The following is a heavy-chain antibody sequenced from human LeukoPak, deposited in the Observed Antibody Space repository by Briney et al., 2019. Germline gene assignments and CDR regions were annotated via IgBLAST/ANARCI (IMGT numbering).Heavy chain of an antibody. J-gene: IGHJ4*02. V-gene: IGHV7-4-1*02. Sequence: GASVKVSCKASGYTFTGYYMHWVRQAPGQGLEWMGWINTNTGNPTYAQGFTGRFVFSLDTSVSTAYLQISSLKAEDTAVYYCARISAPSVSYSARHFDYWGQGTLVTVSS. CDR2: INTNTGNP. CDR1: GYTFTGYY. D-gene: IGHD6-13*01. CDR3: ARISAPSVSYSARHFDY.